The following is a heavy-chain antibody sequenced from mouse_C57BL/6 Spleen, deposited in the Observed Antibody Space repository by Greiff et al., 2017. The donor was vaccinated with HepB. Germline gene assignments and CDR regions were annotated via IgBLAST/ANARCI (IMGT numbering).Heavy chain of an antibody. CDR2: IWSGGST. J-gene: IGHJ4*01. D-gene: IGHD2-2*01. Sequence: VKVVESGPGLVQPSQSLSITCTVSGFSLTSYGVHWVRQSPGKGLEWLGVIWSGGSTDYNAAFISRLSISKDNSKSQVFFKMNSLQADDTAIYYCARSGYPRYYAMDYWGQGTSVTVSS. CDR1: GFSLTSYG. CDR3: ARSGYPRYYAMDY. V-gene: IGHV2-2*01.